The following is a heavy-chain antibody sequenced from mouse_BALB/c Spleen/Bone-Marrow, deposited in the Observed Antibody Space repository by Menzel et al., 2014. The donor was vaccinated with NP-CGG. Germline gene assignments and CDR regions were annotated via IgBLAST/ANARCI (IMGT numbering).Heavy chain of an antibody. CDR1: GYSITRDYA. J-gene: IGHJ1*01. CDR2: ITYSGIT. CDR3: ARSADWYFDV. Sequence: ESGPGLVKPSQSLSLTCTVTGYSITRDYAWNWIRQFPGNKLEWMGYITYSGITSYNPSLKSRISITRDTSKNQFFLQLNSVTTEDTATYYCARSADWYFDVWGAGTTVTVSS. V-gene: IGHV3-2*02.